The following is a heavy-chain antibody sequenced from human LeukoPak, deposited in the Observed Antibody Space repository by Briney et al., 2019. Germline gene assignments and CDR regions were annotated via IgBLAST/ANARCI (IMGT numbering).Heavy chain of an antibody. J-gene: IGHJ4*02. Sequence: SETLSLTCAVYGGSFSGYYWSWIRQPPGKGLEWIGEINHSGSTNYNPSLKSRVTISVDTSKNQFSLKLSSVTAADTAVYYCARVRYCSSTSCLDYWGQGTLVTVPS. V-gene: IGHV4-34*01. CDR3: ARVRYCSSTSCLDY. CDR1: GGSFSGYY. D-gene: IGHD2-2*01. CDR2: INHSGST.